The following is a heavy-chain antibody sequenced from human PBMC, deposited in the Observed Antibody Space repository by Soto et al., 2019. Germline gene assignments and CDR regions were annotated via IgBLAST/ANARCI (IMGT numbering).Heavy chain of an antibody. Sequence: EVQLVESGGGLVKPGGSLRLSCAASGFTFSSYSMNWVRKAPGKGLEWVSSISSSSSYIYYADSVKGRFTISRDNAKNSLYLQMNSLRAEDTAVYYCARGTAYSSGWYVEYWGQGTLVTVSS. J-gene: IGHJ4*02. CDR2: ISSSSSYI. D-gene: IGHD6-19*01. CDR1: GFTFSSYS. V-gene: IGHV3-21*01. CDR3: ARGTAYSSGWYVEY.